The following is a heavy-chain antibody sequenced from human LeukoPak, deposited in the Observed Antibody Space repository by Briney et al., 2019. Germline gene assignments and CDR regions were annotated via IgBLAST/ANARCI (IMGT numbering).Heavy chain of an antibody. V-gene: IGHV3-66*01. D-gene: IGHD3-10*01. CDR1: GFSVSSNY. J-gene: IGHJ4*02. CDR2: IYSGGST. Sequence: GGSLRLSCAASGFSVSSNYMSWVRQAPGKGLEWVSIIYSGGSTYYADSMKGRFTISRDNSKNTLFLQMNSLRVEDTAVYYCARDVDYYDSGSREIQIHCWGQGTLVTVSS. CDR3: ARDVDYYDSGSREIQIHC.